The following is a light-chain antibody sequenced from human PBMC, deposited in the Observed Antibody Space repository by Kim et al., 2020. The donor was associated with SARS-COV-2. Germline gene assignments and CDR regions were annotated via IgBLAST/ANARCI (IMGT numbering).Light chain of an antibody. CDR2: GAS. V-gene: IGKV3-15*01. CDR3: QQYNNWPPMYT. CDR1: QSVSSN. Sequence: PGERATLPCGASQSVSSNVAWYQQKPGQAPRLLIYGASTRATGIPARFSGSGSGTEFTLTISSLQSEDFAVYYCQQYNNWPPMYTFGQGTKLEI. J-gene: IGKJ2*01.